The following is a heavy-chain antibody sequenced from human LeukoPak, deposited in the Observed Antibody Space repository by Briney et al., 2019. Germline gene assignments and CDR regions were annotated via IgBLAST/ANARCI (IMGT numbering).Heavy chain of an antibody. CDR3: VRGLLGPDY. CDR1: GFTFSSYW. Sequence: PGGSLRLSCAASGFTFSSYWMHWVRQAPGEGLMWVSHINNDGSGTVYADSVEGRFTISRDNAKNTVYLQMNSLRADDTAVYYCVRGLLGPDYWGQGTQVTVSS. CDR2: INNDGSGT. J-gene: IGHJ4*02. V-gene: IGHV3-74*01. D-gene: IGHD7-27*01.